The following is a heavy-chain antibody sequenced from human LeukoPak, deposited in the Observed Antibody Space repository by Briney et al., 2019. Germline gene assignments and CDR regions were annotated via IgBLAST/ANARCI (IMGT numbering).Heavy chain of an antibody. CDR3: ARGKNWNDLTFDY. V-gene: IGHV1-69*06. D-gene: IGHD1-1*01. CDR2: IIPIFGTA. CDR1: GGTFSSYA. J-gene: IGHJ4*02. Sequence: SVKLSRKASGGTFSSYAISWVRQAPGQGLEWMGGIIPIFGTANYAQKFQGRVTITADKSTSTAYMELSSLRSEDTAVYYCARGKNWNDLTFDYWGQGTLVTVSS.